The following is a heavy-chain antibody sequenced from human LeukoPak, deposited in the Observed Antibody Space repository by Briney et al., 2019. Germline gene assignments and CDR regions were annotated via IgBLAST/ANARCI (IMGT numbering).Heavy chain of an antibody. Sequence: GGSLRLSCAASGFTFSSYSMNWVRQAPGKGLEWVSYISSSSSTIYYADSVKGRFTISRDNAKNSLYLQMNSLRAEDRAVYYCARGGPYDYVWGSYRYYFDYWGQGTLVTVSS. CDR1: GFTFSSYS. CDR2: ISSSSSTI. J-gene: IGHJ4*02. V-gene: IGHV3-48*01. D-gene: IGHD3-16*02. CDR3: ARGGPYDYVWGSYRYYFDY.